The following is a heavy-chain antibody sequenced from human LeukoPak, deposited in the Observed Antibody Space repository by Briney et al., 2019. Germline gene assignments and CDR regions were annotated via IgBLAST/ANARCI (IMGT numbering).Heavy chain of an antibody. CDR2: INPNSGGT. CDR3: ARTASITIFGVPFPGY. Sequence: ASVKVSCKASGYTFTGYYMHWVRQAPGQGLEWMGWINPNSGGTNYAQKFQGRVTVTRDTSISTAYMELSGLRSDDTAVYYCARTASITIFGVPFPGYWGQGTLVTVS. V-gene: IGHV1-2*02. D-gene: IGHD3-3*01. CDR1: GYTFTGYY. J-gene: IGHJ4*02.